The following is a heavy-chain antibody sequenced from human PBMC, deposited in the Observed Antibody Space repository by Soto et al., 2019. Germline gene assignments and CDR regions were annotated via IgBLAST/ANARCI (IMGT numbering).Heavy chain of an antibody. CDR3: ARYYADTSPFDY. CDR1: GYTFTGYC. CDR2: INPNSGGT. D-gene: IGHD3-3*01. V-gene: IGHV1-2*04. J-gene: IGHJ4*02. Sequence: ASVKVSCKASGYTFTGYCMHWVRQAPGQGLEWMGWINPNSGGTNYAQKFQGWVTMTRDTSISTAYMELSRLRSDDTAVYYCARYYADTSPFDYWGQGTLVTVSS.